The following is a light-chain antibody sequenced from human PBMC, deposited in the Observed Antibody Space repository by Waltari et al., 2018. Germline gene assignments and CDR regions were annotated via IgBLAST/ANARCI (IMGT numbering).Light chain of an antibody. CDR2: DVR. CDR3: SSYTANTRF. V-gene: IGLV2-18*02. Sequence: QSALTQPPSVPGSPGPSVTIPSSGPCSDVGCQNHFSWYHQPPGTAPKLIIYDVRNRPSGVSHRFSGSRSGNTASLTISGLQAEDEADYYCSSYTANTRFFGGGTKLTVL. J-gene: IGLJ2*01. CDR1: CSDVGCQNH.